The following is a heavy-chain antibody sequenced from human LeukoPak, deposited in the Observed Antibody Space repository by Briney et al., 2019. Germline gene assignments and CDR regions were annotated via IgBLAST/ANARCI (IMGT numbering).Heavy chain of an antibody. CDR1: GGSISTSSYY. CDR3: ARPQTYYYGSGSRGGFDY. J-gene: IGHJ4*02. V-gene: IGHV4-39*07. CDR2: INHSGST. D-gene: IGHD3-10*01. Sequence: PSETLSLTCTVSGGSISTSSYYWGWVRQPPGKGPEWIGEINHSGSTNYNPSLKSRVTISVDTSKNQFSLKLSSVTAADTAVYYCARPQTYYYGSGSRGGFDYWGQGTLVTVSS.